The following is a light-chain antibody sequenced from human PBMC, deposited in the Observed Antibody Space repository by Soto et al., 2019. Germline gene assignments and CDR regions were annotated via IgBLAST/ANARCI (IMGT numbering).Light chain of an antibody. CDR2: AAS. V-gene: IGKV1-27*01. CDR1: QGISNF. Sequence: DIRISQSPSSVSASVGDRATITCWASQGISNFLAWYQQKPGKVPKLLISAASTLQSGVPSRFSGSGSGTDFTLTITSLQPEDVATYYCQKYSSVITFGQGTRLEI. CDR3: QKYSSVIT. J-gene: IGKJ5*01.